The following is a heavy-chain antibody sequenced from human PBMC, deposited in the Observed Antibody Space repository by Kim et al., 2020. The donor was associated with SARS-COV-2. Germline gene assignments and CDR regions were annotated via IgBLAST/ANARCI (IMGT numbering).Heavy chain of an antibody. Sequence: GGSLRLSCAASGFTFSSYSMNWVRQAPGKGLEWVSYISSSSGTIYYADSVKGRFTISRANAKNSLYLQMNSLRAEDTAEYYCARWTPIYCYFGMDVWGQGTTVTVSS. V-gene: IGHV3-48*04. CDR1: GFTFSSYS. CDR3: ARWTPIYCYFGMDV. CDR2: ISSSSGTI. J-gene: IGHJ6*02.